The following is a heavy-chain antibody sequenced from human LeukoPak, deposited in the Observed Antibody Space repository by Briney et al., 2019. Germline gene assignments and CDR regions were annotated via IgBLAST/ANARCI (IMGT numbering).Heavy chain of an antibody. Sequence: GGSLRLSCAASGFTFSSYWMSWVRQAPGKGLEWVANIKQDGSEKYYVDSVKGRFTISRDNGKNSLFLQMNSLRAEDTAVYYCARPGYCSSISCYTGDTPFDPWGQGTLVTVSS. V-gene: IGHV3-7*01. CDR2: IKQDGSEK. CDR3: ARPGYCSSISCYTGDTPFDP. J-gene: IGHJ5*02. D-gene: IGHD2-2*02. CDR1: GFTFSSYW.